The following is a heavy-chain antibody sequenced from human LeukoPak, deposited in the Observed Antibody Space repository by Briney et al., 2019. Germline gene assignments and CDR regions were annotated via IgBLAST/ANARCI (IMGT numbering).Heavy chain of an antibody. CDR1: GYSFTSYW. V-gene: IGHV5-51*01. Sequence: GESLKISCKGSGYSFTSYWIGWVRQMPGKGLEWMGIIYPGDSDTRYSPSFQGQVTISADKSISTAYLQWSSLKASDTVMYYCARGYCSSTSCHNWFDPWGQGTLVTVSS. CDR2: IYPGDSDT. J-gene: IGHJ5*02. D-gene: IGHD2-2*01. CDR3: ARGYCSSTSCHNWFDP.